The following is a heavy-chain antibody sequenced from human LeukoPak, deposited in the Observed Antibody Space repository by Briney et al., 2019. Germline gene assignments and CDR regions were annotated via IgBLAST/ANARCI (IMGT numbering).Heavy chain of an antibody. J-gene: IGHJ3*02. CDR1: GFTFGDYA. D-gene: IGHD4-23*01. CDR3: TRDEALSYGGNDHDAFDI. V-gene: IGHV3-49*04. Sequence: PGGSLRLSCTASGFTFGDYAMSWVRQAPGKGLEWVGFISSKAYGGTTEYAASVKGRFTISRDDSKSIAYLQMNSLKTEDTAVYYCTRDEALSYGGNDHDAFDIWGQGTMVTVSS. CDR2: ISSKAYGGTT.